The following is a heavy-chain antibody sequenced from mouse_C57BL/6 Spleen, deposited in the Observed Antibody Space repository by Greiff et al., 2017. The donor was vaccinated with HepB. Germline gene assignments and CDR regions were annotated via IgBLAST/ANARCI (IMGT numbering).Heavy chain of an antibody. J-gene: IGHJ1*03. CDR3: ARGGDPYWYFDV. Sequence: QVQLQQSGAELVRPGTSVKVSCKASGYAFTNYLIEWVKQRPGQGLEWIGVINPGSGGTNYNEKFKGKATLTADKSSSTAYMQLSSLTSEDSAVYCCARGGDPYWYFDVWGTGTTVTFSS. V-gene: IGHV1-54*01. CDR1: GYAFTNYL. D-gene: IGHD3-3*01. CDR2: INPGSGGT.